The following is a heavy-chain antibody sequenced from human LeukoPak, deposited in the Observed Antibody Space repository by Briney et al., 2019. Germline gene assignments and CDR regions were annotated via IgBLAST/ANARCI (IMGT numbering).Heavy chain of an antibody. CDR2: IYYSGST. V-gene: IGHV4-39*02. J-gene: IGHJ4*02. D-gene: IGHD5-24*01. CDR3: ARDGYNPIDY. CDR1: GGSISGSSYY. Sequence: SETLSLTCTVSGGSISGSSYYWGWIRQPPGKGLEGIGSIYYSGSTYYNSSLKSRATISVDTSKNQFSLKLTSVTAADTAVYYCARDGYNPIDYWGQGTLVSVSS.